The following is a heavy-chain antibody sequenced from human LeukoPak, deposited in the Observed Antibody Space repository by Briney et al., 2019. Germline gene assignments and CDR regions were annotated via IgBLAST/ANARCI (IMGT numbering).Heavy chain of an antibody. Sequence: ASVKVSCKASGYTFTGYYIHWVRQAPGQGLEWMGRIAPNSGATNYAQKFQGRVTMTRDTSITTAYMELSGLTSDDTAVFYCATHVGNGWDKFDSWGQGTLVTVSS. CDR1: GYTFTGYY. J-gene: IGHJ4*02. CDR3: ATHVGNGWDKFDS. V-gene: IGHV1-2*06. D-gene: IGHD6-19*01. CDR2: IAPNSGAT.